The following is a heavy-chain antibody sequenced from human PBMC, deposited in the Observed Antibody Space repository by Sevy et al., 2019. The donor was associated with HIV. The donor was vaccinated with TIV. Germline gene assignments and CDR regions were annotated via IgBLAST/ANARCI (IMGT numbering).Heavy chain of an antibody. CDR3: ARVLSVDIVATISWVMGYYYYGMDV. CDR2: MNPNSGNT. D-gene: IGHD5-12*01. Sequence: ASVKVSCKASGYTCTSYDINWVRLATRQGLEWMGWMNPNSGNTGYAQKFQGRVTMTRNTSISTAYMELSSLRSEDTAVYYCARVLSVDIVATISWVMGYYYYGMDVWGQGTTVTVSS. CDR1: GYTCTSYD. V-gene: IGHV1-8*01. J-gene: IGHJ6*02.